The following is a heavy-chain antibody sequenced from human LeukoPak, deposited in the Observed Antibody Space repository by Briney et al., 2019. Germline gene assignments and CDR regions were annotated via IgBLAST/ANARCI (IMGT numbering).Heavy chain of an antibody. V-gene: IGHV3-30*02. CDR2: IRYDGSNK. Sequence: PGGSLRLSCAPSGFTFSSYGMHWVRQAPGKGLEWVAFIRYDGSNKYYADSVKGRFTISRDNSKNTLYLQMNSLRAEDTAVYYCVQNGGRYFDYWGQGTLVTVSS. CDR1: GFTFSSYG. CDR3: VQNGGRYFDY. D-gene: IGHD2-15*01. J-gene: IGHJ4*02.